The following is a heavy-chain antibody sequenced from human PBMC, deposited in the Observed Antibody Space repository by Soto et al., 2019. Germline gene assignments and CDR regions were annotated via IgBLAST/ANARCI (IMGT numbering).Heavy chain of an antibody. D-gene: IGHD3-16*01. V-gene: IGHV3-11*01. CDR1: GIVFSDY. Sequence: QVQLVESGGGLVKPGGSLRLSCAASGIVFSDYMSWVRQAPGTGLEWLSYISGSGRTIYSADSVKGRFTISMDNATNSLYLQMNNVRPEDTAVYYCARLPFPWGWFDPWGQGTLVTVSS. CDR2: ISGSGRTI. CDR3: ARLPFPWGWFDP. J-gene: IGHJ5*02.